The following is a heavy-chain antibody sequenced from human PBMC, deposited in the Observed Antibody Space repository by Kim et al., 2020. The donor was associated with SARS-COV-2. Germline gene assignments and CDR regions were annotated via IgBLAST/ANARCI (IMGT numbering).Heavy chain of an antibody. D-gene: IGHD3-10*01. Sequence: SGKGRFTISRDNSKNTLYLQMNSLRAEDTAVYYCATEKRGGSMVRGYFDYWGQGTLVTVSS. J-gene: IGHJ4*02. V-gene: IGHV3-23*01. CDR3: ATEKRGGSMVRGYFDY.